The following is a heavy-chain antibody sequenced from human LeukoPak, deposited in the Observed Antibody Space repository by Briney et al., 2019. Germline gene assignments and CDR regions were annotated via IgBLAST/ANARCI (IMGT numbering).Heavy chain of an antibody. J-gene: IGHJ4*02. CDR1: GGSISSGGYP. Sequence: TLSLTCAVSGGSISSGGYPWSWIRQPPGKGLEWIGYIYHSGSTYYNPSLKSRVAISVDRSKNQFSLKLGSVTAADTAVYYCARERIYGGFDYWGQGTLVTVSS. V-gene: IGHV4-30-2*01. CDR3: ARERIYGGFDY. CDR2: IYHSGST. D-gene: IGHD4-17*01.